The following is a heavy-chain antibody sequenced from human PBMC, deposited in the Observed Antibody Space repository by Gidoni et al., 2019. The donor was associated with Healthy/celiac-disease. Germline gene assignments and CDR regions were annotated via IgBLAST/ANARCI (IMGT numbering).Heavy chain of an antibody. J-gene: IGHJ6*02. V-gene: IGHV4-34*01. CDR1: GGSFSGYY. Sequence: QVQLQQWGAGLLKPSETLSLTCAVYGGSFSGYYWSWIRQPPGKGLEWIGEINHSGSTNYNPSLKSRVTISVDTSKNQFSLKLSSVTAADTAVYYCARTGALWSPYYYYGMDVWGQGTTVTVSS. D-gene: IGHD3-10*01. CDR3: ARTGALWSPYYYYGMDV. CDR2: INHSGST.